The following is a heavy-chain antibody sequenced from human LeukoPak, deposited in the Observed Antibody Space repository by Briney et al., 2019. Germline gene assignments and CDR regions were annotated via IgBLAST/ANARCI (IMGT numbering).Heavy chain of an antibody. CDR3: ARARWGGY. Sequence: PGGSLRLSCAASGFTFSRYWMTWVRQAPGKGLEGVANIKEDGSEKYYVDSVKGRFTISRDDARNSLYRQMDSLRVQDTAVYYCARARWGGYWGQGTLVTGSS. V-gene: IGHV3-7*01. J-gene: IGHJ4*02. CDR2: IKEDGSEK. CDR1: GFTFSRYW. D-gene: IGHD3-16*01.